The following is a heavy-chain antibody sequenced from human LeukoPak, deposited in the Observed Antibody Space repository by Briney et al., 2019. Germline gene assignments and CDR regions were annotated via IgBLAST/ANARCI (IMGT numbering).Heavy chain of an antibody. D-gene: IGHD3-3*01. Sequence: SVKVSCKASGGTFSSYAISWVRQAPGQGLEWMGGIIPIFGTANYAQKFQGRVTITADESTSTAYMELSSLRSEDTAVYYCARSSLGDFWSGYYGLYFDYWGQGTLVTVSS. CDR1: GGTFSSYA. J-gene: IGHJ4*02. V-gene: IGHV1-69*01. CDR3: ARSSLGDFWSGYYGLYFDY. CDR2: IIPIFGTA.